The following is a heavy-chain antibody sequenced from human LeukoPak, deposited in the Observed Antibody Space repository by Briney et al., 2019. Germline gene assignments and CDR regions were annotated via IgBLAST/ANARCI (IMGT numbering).Heavy chain of an antibody. D-gene: IGHD3-9*01. V-gene: IGHV3-23*01. CDR2: ISGSGGSP. J-gene: IGHJ4*02. CDR1: GFTFSNYA. Sequence: GGSLRLSCAASGFTFSNYAMNWVRQAPGKGLEWVSGISGSGGSPYYADSVKGRFTISRDSSKNTLYLQMNSLRAEDTALYYCARDRGILTGYYSPFDYWGQGTLVTVSS. CDR3: ARDRGILTGYYSPFDY.